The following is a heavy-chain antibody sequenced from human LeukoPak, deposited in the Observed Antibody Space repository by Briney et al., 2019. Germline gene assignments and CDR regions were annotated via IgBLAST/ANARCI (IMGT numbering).Heavy chain of an antibody. D-gene: IGHD3-10*01. CDR2: INPNSGGT. J-gene: IGHJ4*02. CDR1: GYTFTSYD. CDR3: ARVPRITVARGLTITEYFFDY. Sequence: ASVKVSCKASGYTFTSYDINWVRQAPGQGLEWMGWINPNSGGTNYAQKLQGRVTLTTDTSTSTAYMELRSLRSDDTAMYYCARVPRITVARGLTITEYFFDYWAQGTLVTVSS. V-gene: IGHV1-18*01.